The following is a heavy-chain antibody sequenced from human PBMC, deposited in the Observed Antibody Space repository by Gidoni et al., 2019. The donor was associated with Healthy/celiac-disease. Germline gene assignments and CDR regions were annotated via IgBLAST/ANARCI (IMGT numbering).Heavy chain of an antibody. Sequence: QVQLVQSGAEVKKPGASVKVSCQASGYPFTSYDINWVRQATGQGLEWMGWMNPNSGNTGYAQKFQGRVTMTRNTSISTAYMELSSLRSEDTAVYYCARARTVYDFWSGYVYNWFDPWGQGTLVTVSS. CDR3: ARARTVYDFWSGYVYNWFDP. J-gene: IGHJ5*02. CDR2: MNPNSGNT. CDR1: GYPFTSYD. V-gene: IGHV1-8*01. D-gene: IGHD3-3*01.